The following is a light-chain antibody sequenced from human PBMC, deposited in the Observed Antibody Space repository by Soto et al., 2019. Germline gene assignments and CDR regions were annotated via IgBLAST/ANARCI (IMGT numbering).Light chain of an antibody. V-gene: IGKV3-20*01. CDR2: GAS. Sequence: EIVLTQSPGTLSLSPGERATLSCRASQSVSSSYLAWYQQKPGQAPRLLIYGASSRATGIPDRFSGSGSGTDFTLTISRLEPDDFAVYYCQQYGSSLVTFGGRTQVEIK. CDR3: QQYGSSLVT. CDR1: QSVSSSY. J-gene: IGKJ4*01.